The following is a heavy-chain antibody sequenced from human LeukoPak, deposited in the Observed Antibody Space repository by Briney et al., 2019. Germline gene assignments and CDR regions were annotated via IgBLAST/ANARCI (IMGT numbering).Heavy chain of an antibody. D-gene: IGHD3-22*01. Sequence: GESLKISCKGSGYTFTRYWIGWVRQMPRKGLEWMGIMYPGDSDTRYSPSFQGQVTISADKSISTAYLQWSSLKASDTAMYYCARQRTYHYDSSGYYHDAFDMWGQGTMVTVSS. CDR3: ARQRTYHYDSSGYYHDAFDM. CDR2: MYPGDSDT. CDR1: GYTFTRYW. J-gene: IGHJ3*02. V-gene: IGHV5-51*01.